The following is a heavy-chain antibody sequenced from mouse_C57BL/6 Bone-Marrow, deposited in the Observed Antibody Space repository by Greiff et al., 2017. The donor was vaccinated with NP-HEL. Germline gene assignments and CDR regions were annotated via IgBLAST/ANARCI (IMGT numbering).Heavy chain of an antibody. D-gene: IGHD4-1*01. CDR3: ARGTGTDWFAY. J-gene: IGHJ3*01. V-gene: IGHV1-64*01. Sequence: QVQLQQSGAELVKPGASVKLSCKASGYTFTSYWMHWVKQRPGQGLEWIGMIHPNSGSTNYNEKFKSKATLTVDKSSSTAYMQLSSLTSEDSAVYYCARGTGTDWFAYWGQGTLVTVSA. CDR1: GYTFTSYW. CDR2: IHPNSGST.